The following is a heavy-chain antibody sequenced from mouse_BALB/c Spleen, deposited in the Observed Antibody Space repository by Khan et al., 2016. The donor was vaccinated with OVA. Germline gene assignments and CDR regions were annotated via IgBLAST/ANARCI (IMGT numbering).Heavy chain of an antibody. CDR2: INPTSGYT. J-gene: IGHJ2*01. CDR1: GYTFTSYW. CDR3: ARDRIDY. V-gene: IGHV1-7*01. Sequence: VKLQESGAELAKPGASVKMSCTASGYTFTSYWMHWIKQRPGQGLEWIGYINPTSGYTEYNQKFKDKAKLTADKSSSTAYMQLSSLTSDDSAVYYFARDRIDYWGQGTALTVSS.